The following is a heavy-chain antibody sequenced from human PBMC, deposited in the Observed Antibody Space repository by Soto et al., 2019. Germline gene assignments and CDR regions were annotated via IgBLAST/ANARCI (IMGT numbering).Heavy chain of an antibody. CDR2: IWYDGSNK. CDR1: GFTFSSYG. CDR3: ARDSHSKFDY. J-gene: IGHJ4*02. V-gene: IGHV3-33*01. Sequence: QVQLVESGGGVVQPGRSLRLSCAASGFTFSSYGMHWVRQAPGKGLEWVAVIWYDGSNKYYADSVKGRFTISRDNSKNTLYLKMNSLRAEDTAVYYCARDSHSKFDYWGQGTLVTVSS.